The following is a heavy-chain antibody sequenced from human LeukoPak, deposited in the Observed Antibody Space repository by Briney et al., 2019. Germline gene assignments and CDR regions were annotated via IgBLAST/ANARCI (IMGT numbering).Heavy chain of an antibody. Sequence: PGGSLGLSCAASGFTFSSYAMSWVRQAPGKGLEWVSAISGSGGSTYYADSVKGRFTISRDNSKNTLYLQMNSLRAEDTAVYYCANEPLRMGYFDYWGQGTLVTVSS. CDR3: ANEPLRMGYFDY. V-gene: IGHV3-23*01. J-gene: IGHJ4*02. CDR1: GFTFSSYA. CDR2: ISGSGGST. D-gene: IGHD2-15*01.